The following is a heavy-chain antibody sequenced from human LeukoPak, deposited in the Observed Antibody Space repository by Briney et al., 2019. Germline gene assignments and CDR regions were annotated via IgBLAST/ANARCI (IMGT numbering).Heavy chain of an antibody. V-gene: IGHV4-59*01. J-gene: IGHJ6*02. CDR1: GVSISSYY. CDR2: IYYSGST. CDR3: ARGARGNYYYYGMDV. D-gene: IGHD3-16*01. Sequence: SETLSLTCTVTGVSISSYYWSWIRQPPGRGLEWIGYIYYSGSTNYNPSLKSRVTISVDTSKNQFSLKLSSVTAADTAVYYCARGARGNYYYYGMDVWGQGTTVTVSS.